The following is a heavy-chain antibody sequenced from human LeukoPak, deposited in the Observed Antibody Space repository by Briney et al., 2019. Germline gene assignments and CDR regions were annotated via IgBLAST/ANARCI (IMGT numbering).Heavy chain of an antibody. CDR1: GYTFTSYG. CDR3: ARVGNSYYYYMDV. CDR2: IATYNGKT. J-gene: IGHJ6*03. Sequence: ASVKVSCKASGYTFTSYGISWVRQAPGQGLEWMGWIATYNGKTDYAQNLRGRVTMTTDISTSTAYMELRSLRSDDTAVYYCARVGNSYYYYMDVWGKGTTVTVSS. V-gene: IGHV1-18*01. D-gene: IGHD6-13*01.